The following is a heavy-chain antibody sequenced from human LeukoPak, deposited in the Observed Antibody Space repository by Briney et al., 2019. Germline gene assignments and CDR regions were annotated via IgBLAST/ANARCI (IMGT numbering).Heavy chain of an antibody. CDR3: ARAAIAVAGDYHYHYMDV. D-gene: IGHD6-19*01. Sequence: ASVKVSCTASGYTFTGHYMHWVRQAPGQGLEWMGWISPNSGDTDYAQRFQGRVTMTRDTSISTAYMELSRLRSDDTAVYFCARAAIAVAGDYHYHYMDVWGKGTTVTVSS. V-gene: IGHV1-2*02. CDR1: GYTFTGHY. J-gene: IGHJ6*03. CDR2: ISPNSGDT.